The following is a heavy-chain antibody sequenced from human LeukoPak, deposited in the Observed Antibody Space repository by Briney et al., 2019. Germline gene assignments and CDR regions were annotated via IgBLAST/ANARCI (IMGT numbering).Heavy chain of an antibody. CDR2: IYYSGST. J-gene: IGHJ4*02. CDR3: ARGRGTDY. Sequence: SETLSLTCTVSGGSISSSSYYWGWIRQPPGTGLEWIASIYYSGSTYYNPSLKSRVTISVDTSKNQFSLKLSSVTAADTAVYYCARGRGTDYWGQGTLVTVSS. CDR1: GGSISSSSYY. V-gene: IGHV4-39*07.